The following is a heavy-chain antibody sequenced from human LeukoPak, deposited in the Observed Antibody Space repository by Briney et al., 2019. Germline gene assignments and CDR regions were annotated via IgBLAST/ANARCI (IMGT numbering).Heavy chain of an antibody. CDR2: IYHSGST. CDR3: ARGMGTVPDY. J-gene: IGHJ4*02. Sequence: PSETLSLTCTVSGGSISSHYWSWIRQPPGKGLEWIGYIYHSGSTYYNPSLKSRVTISVDRSKNQFSLKLSSVTAADTAVYYCARGMGTVPDYWGQGTLVTVSS. D-gene: IGHD1/OR15-1a*01. V-gene: IGHV4-59*11. CDR1: GGSISSHY.